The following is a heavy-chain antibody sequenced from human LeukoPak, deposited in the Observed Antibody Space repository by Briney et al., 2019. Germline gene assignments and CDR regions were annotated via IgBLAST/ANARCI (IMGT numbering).Heavy chain of an antibody. V-gene: IGHV1-46*01. Sequence: ASVKVSCMASGYTFTSYYMYWVRQAPGQGLEWMGIIKPSGGSTSYAQKFQGRATMTRDTSTSTVYMELSSLRSEHTAVYYCARELASSGCFWGQGTLVTVSP. CDR2: IKPSGGST. CDR3: ARELASSGCF. D-gene: IGHD3-22*01. J-gene: IGHJ4*02. CDR1: GYTFTSYY.